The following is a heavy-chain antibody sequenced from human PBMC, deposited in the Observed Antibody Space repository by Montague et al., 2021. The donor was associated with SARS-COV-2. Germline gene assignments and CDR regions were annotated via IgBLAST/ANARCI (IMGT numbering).Heavy chain of an antibody. J-gene: IGHJ6*02. D-gene: IGHD4-17*01. Sequence: SETLSLTCSVSGDSISNYSWSWIRQSPGKGLEWIGYIYYSGSTNYNPSLTSRVTISVDTSKNQVSLKLTSVTAADTAVYYCARHLRVTTVTSHMYHYAMDVGGQGTTVTVSS. CDR1: GDSISNYS. CDR2: IYYSGST. V-gene: IGHV4-59*08. CDR3: ARHLRVTTVTSHMYHYAMDV.